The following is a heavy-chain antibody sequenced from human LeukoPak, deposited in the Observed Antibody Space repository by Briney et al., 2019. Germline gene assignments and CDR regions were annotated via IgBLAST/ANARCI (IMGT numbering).Heavy chain of an antibody. J-gene: IGHJ4*02. CDR2: INPNSGGT. Sequence: ASVKVSCKASGYTFTGYYMHWVRQAPGQGLEWMGWINPNSGGTNYAQKFQGRVTMTRDTSISTAYMELSRLRSADTAVYYCERATRSSGWFHFDYWGQGTLVTVSS. V-gene: IGHV1-2*02. CDR3: ERATRSSGWFHFDY. CDR1: GYTFTGYY. D-gene: IGHD6-19*01.